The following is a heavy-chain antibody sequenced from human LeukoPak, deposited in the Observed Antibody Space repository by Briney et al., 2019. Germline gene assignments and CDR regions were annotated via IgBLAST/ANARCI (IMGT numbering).Heavy chain of an antibody. D-gene: IGHD3-10*01. Sequence: PSETLSLTCTVSARSIRTYYWSWLRQPPGKGLEWIAYIHYSGSTNYNPSLKSRVTISVDTSKKHLSLKQSRGHGCEILFYYCGELGLSFAFLDYWGQGTLVTVSS. CDR1: ARSIRTYY. V-gene: IGHV4-59*12. J-gene: IGHJ4*02. CDR2: IHYSGST. CDR3: GELGLSFAFLDY.